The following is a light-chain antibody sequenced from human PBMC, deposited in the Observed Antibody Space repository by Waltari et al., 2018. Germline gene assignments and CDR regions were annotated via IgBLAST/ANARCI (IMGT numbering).Light chain of an antibody. J-gene: IGLJ2*01. CDR2: DVT. V-gene: IGLV2-11*01. CDR3: SSYGGTYFV. CDR1: SNDVGGYHY. Sequence: QSALTQPRSVSGSPGQSVTISCTGTSNDVGGYHYVSWYQHHPGGVPKRMVSDVTQRPAGIPRRFSASQSGNTASLTISGLQADDEAEYYCSSYGGTYFVVGGGTRLTVL.